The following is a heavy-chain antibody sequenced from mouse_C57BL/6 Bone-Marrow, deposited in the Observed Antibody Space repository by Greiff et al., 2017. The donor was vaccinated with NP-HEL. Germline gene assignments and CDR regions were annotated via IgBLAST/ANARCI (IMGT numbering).Heavy chain of an antibody. Sequence: VKLQQSGAELARPGASVKLSCKASGYTFTSYGISWVKQRTGQGLEWIGEIYPRSGNTYYNEKFKGKATLTADKSSSTAYMELRSLTSEDSAVYFCARRLPYWYFDVWGTGTTVTVSS. CDR1: GYTFTSYG. CDR2: IYPRSGNT. CDR3: ARRLPYWYFDV. D-gene: IGHD5-5*01. V-gene: IGHV1-81*01. J-gene: IGHJ1*03.